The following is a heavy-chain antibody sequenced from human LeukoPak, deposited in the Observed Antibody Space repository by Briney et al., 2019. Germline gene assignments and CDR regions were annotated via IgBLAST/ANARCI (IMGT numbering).Heavy chain of an antibody. Sequence: SVKVSCKASGGTFSSYAIRWVRQAPGQGLEWMGRIIPILGIADYAQKFQGRVTITADKSTSTAYMELSSLRSEDTAVYYCAGGTYNWMPPGYYGMDVWGQGTTVTVSS. D-gene: IGHD1-1*01. CDR1: GGTFSSYA. CDR3: AGGTYNWMPPGYYGMDV. V-gene: IGHV1-69*04. CDR2: IIPILGIA. J-gene: IGHJ6*02.